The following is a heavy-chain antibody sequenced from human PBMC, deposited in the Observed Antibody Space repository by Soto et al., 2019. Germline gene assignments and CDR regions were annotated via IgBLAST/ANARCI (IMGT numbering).Heavy chain of an antibody. J-gene: IGHJ5*02. CDR3: ARELGGLYYPELWFDP. D-gene: IGHD3-22*01. Sequence: PSETLSLTCTVSGGSISSYYWSWIRQPPGKGLEWIGYIYYSGSTNYNPSLKSRVTISVDTSKNQFSLKLSSVTAADTAVYYCARELGGLYYPELWFDPWGQGTLVTVSS. CDR2: IYYSGST. V-gene: IGHV4-59*01. CDR1: GGSISSYY.